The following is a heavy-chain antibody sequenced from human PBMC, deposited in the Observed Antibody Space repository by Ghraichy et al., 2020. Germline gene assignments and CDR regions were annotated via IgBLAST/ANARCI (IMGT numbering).Heavy chain of an antibody. Sequence: SETLSLTCTVSGYSISSGFYWGWIRQPPGKGLEWIGRIYQTGDTYYNPSLESRVTISVDTSKNQFSLKLRSVTAADTAVYYCARVVVTTDYLGEYFQHWGRGTPVTVSS. J-gene: IGHJ1*01. D-gene: IGHD2-2*01. CDR2: IYQTGDT. CDR3: ARVVVTTDYLGEYFQH. V-gene: IGHV4-38-2*02. CDR1: GYSISSGFY.